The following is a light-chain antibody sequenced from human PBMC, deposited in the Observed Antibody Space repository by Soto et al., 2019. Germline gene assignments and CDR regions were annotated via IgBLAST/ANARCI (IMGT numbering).Light chain of an antibody. V-gene: IGKV2-28*01. CDR2: LGS. CDR3: MEALRTWT. J-gene: IGKJ1*01. CDR1: QSLLHSDGYNY. Sequence: DIVMTQSPLSLPVTPGEPASISCRSSQSLLHSDGYNYVDWYLQKPGQSPQLLIYLGSNRASGVPDRFSGSVSGTDFTLKISRVEAEEVGVYYCMEALRTWTFGQGTKVEIK.